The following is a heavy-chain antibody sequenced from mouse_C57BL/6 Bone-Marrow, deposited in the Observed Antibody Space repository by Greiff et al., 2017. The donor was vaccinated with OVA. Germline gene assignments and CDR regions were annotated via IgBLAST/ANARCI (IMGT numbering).Heavy chain of an antibody. V-gene: IGHV1-63*01. CDR3: ARGITTVVALYWYFDV. Sequence: QVQLQQSGAELVRPGTSVKMSCKASGYTFTNYWIGWAKQRPGHGLEWIGDIYPGGGYTNYNEKFKGKATLTADKSSSTAYMQFSSLTSEDSAIYYCARGITTVVALYWYFDVWGTGTTVTVSS. D-gene: IGHD1-1*01. CDR2: IYPGGGYT. CDR1: GYTFTNYW. J-gene: IGHJ1*03.